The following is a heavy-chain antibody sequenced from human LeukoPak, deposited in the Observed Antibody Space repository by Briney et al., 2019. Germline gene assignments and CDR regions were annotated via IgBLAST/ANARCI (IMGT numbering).Heavy chain of an antibody. V-gene: IGHV1-2*02. CDR1: GYTFTGYY. J-gene: IGHJ4*02. Sequence: ASVKVSCKASGYTFTGYYMHWVRRAPGQGLEWMGWINPNSGGTNYAQKFQGRVTMTRDTSISTAYMELSRLRSDDTAVYYCASSYDSSGYYYPKDYWGQGTLVTVSS. D-gene: IGHD3-22*01. CDR2: INPNSGGT. CDR3: ASSYDSSGYYYPKDY.